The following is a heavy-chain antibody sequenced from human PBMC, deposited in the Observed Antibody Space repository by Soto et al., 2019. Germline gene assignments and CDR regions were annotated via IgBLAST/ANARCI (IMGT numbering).Heavy chain of an antibody. Sequence: EVLLLDSGGGLVQPGGSLRLSCAASGFTFSNYAMTWVRQAPGKGPEWISTVSNGGGGTYYADSVKGRFTISRDNSKNTLYLQVSSLRAEDTAVYYCAKERLGRGIDYWGQGILVTVSS. CDR1: GFTFSNYA. V-gene: IGHV3-23*01. CDR3: AKERLGRGIDY. J-gene: IGHJ4*02. CDR2: VSNGGGGT. D-gene: IGHD3-10*01.